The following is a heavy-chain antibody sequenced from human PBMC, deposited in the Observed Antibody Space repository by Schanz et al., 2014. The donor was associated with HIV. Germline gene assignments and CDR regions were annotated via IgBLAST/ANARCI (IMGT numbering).Heavy chain of an antibody. CDR3: ARDVSVDCTGINNCYTRKWFDP. V-gene: IGHV1-2*02. CDR1: GGTFSSYA. D-gene: IGHD2-2*02. CDR2: INPDNAGR. J-gene: IGHJ5*02. Sequence: QVQLVQSGAEVKKPGSSVKVSCKASGGTFSSYAFSWVRQAPGQGLEWMGWINPDNAGRNYAQKFQGRVTMTRDTSISTAYREMRRLRSDDTAVYYCARDVSVDCTGINNCYTRKWFDPWGQGTLVTVSS.